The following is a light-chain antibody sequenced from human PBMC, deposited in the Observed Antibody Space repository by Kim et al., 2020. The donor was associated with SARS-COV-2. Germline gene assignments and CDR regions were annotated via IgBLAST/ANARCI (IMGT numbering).Light chain of an antibody. CDR3: QQYREWPLT. CDR1: QSVRSD. CDR2: DAF. J-gene: IGKJ4*01. Sequence: EILMTQSPATLSVSPGERATLSCRASQSVRSDLAWYQQKPGQAPRLLIYDAFTRATGIPARFSGSGSGTAFPLTISSLQSEDFAVYYCQQYREWPLTFGGGTKVDIK. V-gene: IGKV3-15*01.